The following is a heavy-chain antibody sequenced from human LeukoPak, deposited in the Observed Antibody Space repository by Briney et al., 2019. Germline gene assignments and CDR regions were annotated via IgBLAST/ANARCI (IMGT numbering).Heavy chain of an antibody. CDR1: GGSTSSDY. CDR2: ISDIGSI. Sequence: SETLSLTCTVSGGSTSSDYWSWIRQPPGNGLEWIAYISDIGSINYNPSLKSRVTISLDTSKNQFSLKLSSVTAADTAVYYCAGHHPRNTVDFWGQGTLVTVSS. V-gene: IGHV4-59*08. J-gene: IGHJ4*02. CDR3: AGHHPRNTVDF. D-gene: IGHD2/OR15-2a*01.